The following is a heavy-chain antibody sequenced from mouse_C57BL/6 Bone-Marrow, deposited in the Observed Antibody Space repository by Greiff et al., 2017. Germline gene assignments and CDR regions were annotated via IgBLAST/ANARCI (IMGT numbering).Heavy chain of an antibody. CDR1: GFTFSSYA. CDR2: ISDGGSYT. D-gene: IGHD2-5*01. J-gene: IGHJ3*01. CDR3: ARDPSSNYGGAY. V-gene: IGHV5-4*01. Sequence: EVMLVESGGGLVKPGGSLKLSCAASGFTFSSYAMSWVRQTPEKRLEWVATISDGGSYTYYPDNVKGRFTISRDNAKNNLYLQMRHLKSEDTAIYYCARDPSSNYGGAYWGQGTLVTVSA.